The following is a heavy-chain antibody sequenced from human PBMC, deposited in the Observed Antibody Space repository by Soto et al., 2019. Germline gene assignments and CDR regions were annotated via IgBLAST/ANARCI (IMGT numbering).Heavy chain of an antibody. CDR1: GGTIRSFC. CDR2: IYYSGST. CDR3: ARRRVDTVAVLEF. V-gene: IGHV4-59*01. J-gene: IGHJ3*01. Sequence: SQIQSLPSTVAGGTIRSFCGRWIRQPPGKGLEWIGYIYYSGSTNYNPSLKSRVTISVDTSKNQFSLKLSSVTAADTAVYYCARRRVDTVAVLEFWGQGTMVTGS. D-gene: IGHD5-18*01.